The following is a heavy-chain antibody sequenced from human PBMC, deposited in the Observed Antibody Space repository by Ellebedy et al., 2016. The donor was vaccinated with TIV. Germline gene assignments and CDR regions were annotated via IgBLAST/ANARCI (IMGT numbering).Heavy chain of an antibody. CDR3: ARGLRLGERYFDY. D-gene: IGHD3-16*01. V-gene: IGHV4-30-4*01. CDR2: IYYSGST. Sequence: SETLSLTXTVSGGSISSGGYYWSWIRQPPGKGLEWIGYIYYSGSTYYNPSLKSRVTISVDTSKNQFSLKLSSVTAADTAVYYCARGLRLGERYFDYWGQGTLVTVSS. CDR1: GGSISSGGYY. J-gene: IGHJ4*02.